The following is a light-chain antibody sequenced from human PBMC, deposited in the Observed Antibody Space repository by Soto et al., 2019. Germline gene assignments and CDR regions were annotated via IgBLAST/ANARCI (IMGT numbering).Light chain of an antibody. J-gene: IGLJ1*01. CDR3: CSYAGTVAYV. Sequence: QSALTQPASVSGSPGQSITISCAGTGSDVGAYNLVSGYQQHPGKATKINICEVNTRPSGISNRISGSKSGDTASLTFSGLQAEDEADYFCCSYAGTVAYVFGTGTKVTVL. CDR2: EVN. V-gene: IGLV2-23*02. CDR1: GSDVGAYNL.